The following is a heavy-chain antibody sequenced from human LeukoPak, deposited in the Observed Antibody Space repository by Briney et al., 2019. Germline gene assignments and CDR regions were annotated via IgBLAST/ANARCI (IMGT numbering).Heavy chain of an antibody. CDR1: GFTFSSYS. CDR3: ARDRTGEFDY. Sequence: GGSLRLSCAASGFTFSSYSMTWVRQAPGKGLEWVSSISSSSSYIYYADSVKGRFTISRDNAKNSLYLQMNSLRAEDTAVYYCARDRTGEFDYWGQGTLVTVSS. J-gene: IGHJ4*02. V-gene: IGHV3-21*01. CDR2: ISSSSSYI.